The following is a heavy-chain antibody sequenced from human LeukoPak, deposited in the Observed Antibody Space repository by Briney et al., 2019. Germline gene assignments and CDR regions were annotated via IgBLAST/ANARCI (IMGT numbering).Heavy chain of an antibody. CDR1: GYTFTSYG. Sequence: GASVKVSCKASGYTFTSYGISWVQQAPGQGLEWMGWISAYNGNTNYAQKLQGRVTMTTDTSTSTAYMELRSLRSDDTAVYYCAPRLRYFDWSFNDPWGQGTLVTVSS. V-gene: IGHV1-18*01. CDR2: ISAYNGNT. J-gene: IGHJ5*02. CDR3: APRLRYFDWSFNDP. D-gene: IGHD3-9*01.